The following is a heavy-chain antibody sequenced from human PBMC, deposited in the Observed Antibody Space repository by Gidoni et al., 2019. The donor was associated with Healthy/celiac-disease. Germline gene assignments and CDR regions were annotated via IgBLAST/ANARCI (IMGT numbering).Heavy chain of an antibody. D-gene: IGHD3-10*01. CDR2: IWYDGSNK. CDR3: ARGTIWFGELLKWSFDY. CDR1: GFTFSSYG. Sequence: QVQLVESGGGVVQPGRSLRLSCAASGFTFSSYGMHWVRQAPGKGLEWLAVIWYDGSNKYYADSVKGRFTISRDNSKNTLYLQMNSLRAEDTAVYYCARGTIWFGELLKWSFDYWGQGTLVTVSS. J-gene: IGHJ4*02. V-gene: IGHV3-33*01.